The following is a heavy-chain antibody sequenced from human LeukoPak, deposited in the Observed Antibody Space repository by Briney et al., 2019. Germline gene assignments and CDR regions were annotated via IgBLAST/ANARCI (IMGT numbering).Heavy chain of an antibody. CDR3: ARGRIWFGEFSFDY. CDR1: GGSIGSYH. Sequence: SETLSLTCTVSGGSIGSYHWSWIRQPPGKGLEWIGEINHSGSTNYNPSLKSRVTISVDTSKNQFSLKLSSVTAADTAVYYCARGRIWFGEFSFDYWGQGTLVTVSS. V-gene: IGHV4-34*01. J-gene: IGHJ4*02. CDR2: INHSGST. D-gene: IGHD3-10*01.